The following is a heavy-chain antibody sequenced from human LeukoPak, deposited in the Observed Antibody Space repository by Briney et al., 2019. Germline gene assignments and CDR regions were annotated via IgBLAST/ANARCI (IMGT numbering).Heavy chain of an antibody. CDR2: IKQDETEK. V-gene: IGHV3-7*01. CDR1: GFTFSNFW. Sequence: GGSLRLSCTASGFTFSNFWMGWVRQAPGKGLEWVANIKQDETEKFYLGSVKGRFTISRDNAKNSLYLQMNSLRAEDTAVYYCARGTLRRAYWFDPWGQGTLVTVSS. D-gene: IGHD3-16*01. CDR3: ARGTLRRAYWFDP. J-gene: IGHJ5*02.